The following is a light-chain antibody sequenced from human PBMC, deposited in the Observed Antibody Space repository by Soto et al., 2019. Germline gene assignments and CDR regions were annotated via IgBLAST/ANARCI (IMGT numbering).Light chain of an antibody. Sequence: QSALTQPASVSGSPGQSITISCTGTSSDVGGYNSVSWYQQHPGKAPKLMIYDVSNRPSGVSNRFSGSKSVNTASLTISGLQADDEADYYCSSYTSSSTVVFGGGTKVTVL. CDR1: SSDVGGYNS. CDR3: SSYTSSSTVV. J-gene: IGLJ2*01. V-gene: IGLV2-14*03. CDR2: DVS.